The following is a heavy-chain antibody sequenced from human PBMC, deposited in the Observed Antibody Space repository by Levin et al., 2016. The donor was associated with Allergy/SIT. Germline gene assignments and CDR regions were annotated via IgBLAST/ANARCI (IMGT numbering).Heavy chain of an antibody. V-gene: IGHV1-24*01. CDR1: GYTLTELS. J-gene: IGHJ2*01. CDR2: FDPEDGET. CDR3: ATAFQAVAGLPETSNWYFDL. Sequence: ASVKVSCKVSGYTLTELSMHWVRQAPGKGLEWMGGFDPEDGETIYAQKFRGRVTMTEDTSTDTAYMELSSLRSEDTAVYYCATAFQAVAGLPETSNWYFDLWGRGTLVTVSS. D-gene: IGHD6-19*01.